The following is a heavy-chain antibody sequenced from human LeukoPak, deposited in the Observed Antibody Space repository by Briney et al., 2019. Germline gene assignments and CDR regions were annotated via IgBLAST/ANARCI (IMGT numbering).Heavy chain of an antibody. D-gene: IGHD3-22*01. J-gene: IGHJ1*01. CDR1: GFTFGSYW. CDR3: AKVGYYDSSGYYAYLQH. CDR2: MNSDASSI. Sequence: PGGSLRLSCAASGFTFGSYWMHWVRQAPGKGLEWVSRMNSDASSISYADSVKGRFTISRDNAKNTLHLQMNSLRAEDTAVYYCAKVGYYDSSGYYAYLQHWGQGTLVTVSS. V-gene: IGHV3-74*01.